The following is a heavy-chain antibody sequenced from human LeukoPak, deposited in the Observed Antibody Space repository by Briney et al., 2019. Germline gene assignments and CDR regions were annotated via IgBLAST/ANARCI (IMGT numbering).Heavy chain of an antibody. CDR1: VGSISSSYDY. CDR2: IYDSGNT. Sequence: SETLSLTCTVSVGSISSSYDYWTWLRQPPGGGLGLIANIYDSGNTYYNPASRSRVTKSLDTPKSQFSLHLSSVTAADTAVYYCAKRSTKDSGFDFWGQGTLVTVSS. CDR3: AKRSTKDSGFDF. J-gene: IGHJ4*02. V-gene: IGHV4-39*01. D-gene: IGHD1-26*01.